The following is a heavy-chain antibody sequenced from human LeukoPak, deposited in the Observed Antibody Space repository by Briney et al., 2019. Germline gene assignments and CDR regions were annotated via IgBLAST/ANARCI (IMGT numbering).Heavy chain of an antibody. CDR3: ARFAAGGSYYYYMDV. Sequence: GGSLRLSCAASGFTFSSYTMNWVRQPPGKGLEWVSNIGTSSTTIYYADSVKVRFTISRDNAKNSLYLQMNSLRADDTAVYYCARFAAGGSYYYYMDVWGKGTTVTVSS. CDR2: IGTSSTTI. V-gene: IGHV3-48*01. J-gene: IGHJ6*03. CDR1: GFTFSSYT. D-gene: IGHD6-25*01.